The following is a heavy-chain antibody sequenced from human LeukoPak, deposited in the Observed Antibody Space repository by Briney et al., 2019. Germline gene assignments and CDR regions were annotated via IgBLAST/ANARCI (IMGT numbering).Heavy chain of an antibody. CDR3: ARDRYDSYYYDSSGTKFDY. CDR2: INSDGSST. D-gene: IGHD3-22*01. CDR1: GFTFSSYW. V-gene: IGHV3-74*01. Sequence: RGSLRLSCAASGFTFSSYWMHWVRQAPGKGLVWVSRINSDGSSTSYADSVKGRFTISRDNAKNTLYLQMNSLRAEDTAVYYCARDRYDSYYYDSSGTKFDYWGQGTLVTVSS. J-gene: IGHJ4*02.